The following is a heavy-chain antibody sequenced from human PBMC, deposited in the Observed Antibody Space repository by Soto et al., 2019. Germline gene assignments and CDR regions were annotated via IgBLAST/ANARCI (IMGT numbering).Heavy chain of an antibody. CDR3: ARYTTFVGPFDYFGMDV. CDR2: IYYSGST. CDR1: GGSISTYY. Sequence: SETLSLTCTVSGGSISTYYWSWIRQPPGKGLEWIGYIYYSGSTKYNPSLKSRVTISVDTSKNQFSLKLSSVTAADTAVYYCARYTTFVGPFDYFGMDVWGQGTTVT. J-gene: IGHJ6*02. D-gene: IGHD2-21*01. V-gene: IGHV4-59*01.